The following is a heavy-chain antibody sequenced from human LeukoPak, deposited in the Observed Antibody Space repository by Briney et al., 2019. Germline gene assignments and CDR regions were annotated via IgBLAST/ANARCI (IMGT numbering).Heavy chain of an antibody. D-gene: IGHD5-12*01. CDR3: ARVRSIVATRHGDYFDY. J-gene: IGHJ4*02. Sequence: GGSLRLSCAASGFTVSSNYMSWVRQAPGKGLEWVSVIYSGGSTYYADSVKGRFTISRDNSKNTLYLQMNSLRAEDTAVYYCARVRSIVATRHGDYFDYWGQGTLVTVSS. V-gene: IGHV3-53*01. CDR2: IYSGGST. CDR1: GFTVSSNY.